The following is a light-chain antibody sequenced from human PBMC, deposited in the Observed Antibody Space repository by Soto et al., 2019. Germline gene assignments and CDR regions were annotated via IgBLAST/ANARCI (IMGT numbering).Light chain of an antibody. CDR2: EVR. J-gene: IGLJ1*01. Sequence: QSALAQPASVSGSPGQSTTISCTGTSSDIGGYDYVSWYQQRPGKTPKLMIYEVRYRPSGVSNRFSGSKSGNTASLTISGLQAEDEAVYYCCSYTRTSNHYFFGSGTKVTV. CDR1: SSDIGGYDY. CDR3: CSYTRTSNHYF. V-gene: IGLV2-14*01.